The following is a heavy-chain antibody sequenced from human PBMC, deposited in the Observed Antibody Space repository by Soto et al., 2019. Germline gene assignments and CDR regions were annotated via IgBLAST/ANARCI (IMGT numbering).Heavy chain of an antibody. J-gene: IGHJ3*02. CDR3: ARRQQQVVSGVFDI. D-gene: IGHD6-13*01. CDR2: VNHSGSN. Sequence: SETLSLTCAVYGGSFSGYYWSWIRQPPGKGLEWIGEVNHSGSNNYNPSLKSRVTILVDTSKSQFSLKLSSVTAADTAVYYCARRQQQVVSGVFDIWGQGTMVTVSS. V-gene: IGHV4-34*01. CDR1: GGSFSGYY.